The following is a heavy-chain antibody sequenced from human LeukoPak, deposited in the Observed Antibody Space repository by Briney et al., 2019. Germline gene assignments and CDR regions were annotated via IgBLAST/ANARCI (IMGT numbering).Heavy chain of an antibody. CDR3: ARVGVVVPAAIASFRFDP. D-gene: IGHD2-2*01. Sequence: ASVKVSCKASGYTFTGYYMHWVRQAPGQGLEWMGWINPNSGGTNYAQKFQGRVTMTRDTSIGTAYMELSRLRSDDTAVYYCARVGVVVPAAIASFRFDPWGQGTLVTVSS. CDR1: GYTFTGYY. V-gene: IGHV1-2*02. CDR2: INPNSGGT. J-gene: IGHJ5*02.